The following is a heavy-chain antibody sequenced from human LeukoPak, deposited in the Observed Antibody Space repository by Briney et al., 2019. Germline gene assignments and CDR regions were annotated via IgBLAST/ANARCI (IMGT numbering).Heavy chain of an antibody. CDR3: ARRSFSYYGMDV. CDR1: GGSISSYY. J-gene: IGHJ6*02. CDR2: SYTNGRT. Sequence: PSETLSLNCTVSGGSISSYYWSWIPQPAGKGLEGLGRSYTNGRTTYNPSLKSRVTMSVDTSKNQFSLGLSSVTAADTAVYYCARRSFSYYGMDVWGQGTTVTVSS. V-gene: IGHV4-4*07.